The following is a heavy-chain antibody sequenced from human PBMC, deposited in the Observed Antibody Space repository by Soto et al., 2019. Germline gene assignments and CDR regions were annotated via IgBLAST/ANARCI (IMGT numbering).Heavy chain of an antibody. Sequence: ASVKVSCKASGYTFTSYGISWVRQAPGQGLEWMGWISAYNGDTNDAQKLQGRGTMTSATSTSTAYMELRSLRSDDTAVYYCARGESLHPEAGIDHWGQGTLVTVSS. J-gene: IGHJ4*02. D-gene: IGHD6-19*01. CDR3: ARGESLHPEAGIDH. CDR2: ISAYNGDT. CDR1: GYTFTSYG. V-gene: IGHV1-18*01.